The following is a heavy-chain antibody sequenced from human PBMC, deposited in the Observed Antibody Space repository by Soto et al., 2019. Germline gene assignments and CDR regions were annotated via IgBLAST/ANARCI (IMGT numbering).Heavy chain of an antibody. Sequence: QVQLVESGGGVVQPGRSLRLSCAASGFTFSSYAMHWVRQAPGKGLEWVAVISYDGSNKYYADSVKGRFTISRDNSKNTLYLQMNILRAEDTAVYYCARSPGYGLYSFDYWGQGTLVTVSS. D-gene: IGHD2-8*01. CDR1: GFTFSSYA. V-gene: IGHV3-30-3*01. J-gene: IGHJ4*02. CDR2: ISYDGSNK. CDR3: ARSPGYGLYSFDY.